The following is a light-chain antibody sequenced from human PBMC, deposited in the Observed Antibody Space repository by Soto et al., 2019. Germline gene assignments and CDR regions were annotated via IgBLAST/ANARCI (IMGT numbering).Light chain of an antibody. CDR1: SGDVGAYNS. J-gene: IGLJ2*01. Sequence: QSVLTQPRSVSGSPGQSVTISCTGTSGDVGAYNSVSWSQQYPGKAPKLIIYDVDKRPSGVPDRFSGSKSGNTASLTISGLQAEDEADYYCGSYAGRLHVVFGGGTQLTVL. CDR3: GSYAGRLHVV. V-gene: IGLV2-11*01. CDR2: DVD.